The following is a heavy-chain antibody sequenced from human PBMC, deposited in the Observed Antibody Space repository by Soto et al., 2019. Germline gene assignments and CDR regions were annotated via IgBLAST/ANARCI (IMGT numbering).Heavy chain of an antibody. CDR1: GFTFSSYA. CDR3: AKSNYYGSGSPLDV. V-gene: IGHV3-23*01. Sequence: GGPLRLSCAASGFTFSSYAMSWVRQAPGKGLEWVSAISGSGGSTYYADSVKGRFTISRDNSKNTLYLQMNSLRAEDTAVYYCAKSNYYGSGSPLDVWGQGTTVTVSS. CDR2: ISGSGGST. J-gene: IGHJ6*02. D-gene: IGHD3-10*01.